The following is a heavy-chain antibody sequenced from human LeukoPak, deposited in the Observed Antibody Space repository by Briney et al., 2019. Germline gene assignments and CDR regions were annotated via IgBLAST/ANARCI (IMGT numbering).Heavy chain of an antibody. CDR1: GGSISSGDYY. CDR2: IYASGST. Sequence: SETLSLTCTVSGGSISSGDYYWSWIRQSAGKGLEWIGRIYASGSTNYNPFLKSRVTISVDTSKNQFSLKLSSVTAADTAVYYCARSGYSNFDYWGQGTLVTVSS. D-gene: IGHD3-3*01. CDR3: ARSGYSNFDY. J-gene: IGHJ4*02. V-gene: IGHV4-61*02.